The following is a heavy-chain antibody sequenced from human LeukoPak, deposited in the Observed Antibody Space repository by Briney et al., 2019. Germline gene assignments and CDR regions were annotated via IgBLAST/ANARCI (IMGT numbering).Heavy chain of an antibody. D-gene: IGHD6-19*01. V-gene: IGHV4-39*01. Sequence: PSETLSLTCTVSGDSISSSIYYWGWIRQPPGKGLEWIGSIYYSASTYYNPSLKSRVTISVDTSKNQFSLKLNSVTAADTAVYYCARHSSVAAVDYWGQGTLVTLSS. CDR1: GDSISSSIYY. CDR3: ARHSSVAAVDY. J-gene: IGHJ4*02. CDR2: IYYSAST.